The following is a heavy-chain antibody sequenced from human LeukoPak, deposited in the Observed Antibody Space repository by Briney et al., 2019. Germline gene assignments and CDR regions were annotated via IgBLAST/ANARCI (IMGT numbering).Heavy chain of an antibody. CDR3: ARGIGWFGDPYNWFDP. CDR2: IYYSGST. D-gene: IGHD3-10*01. CDR1: GGSISSSSYY. J-gene: IGHJ5*02. V-gene: IGHV4-39*07. Sequence: PSETLSLTCTVSGGSISSSSYYWGWIRQPPGKGLEWIGSIYYSGSTYYNPSLKSRVTISVDTSKNQFSLKLSSVTAADTAVYYCARGIGWFGDPYNWFDPWGQGTLVTVSS.